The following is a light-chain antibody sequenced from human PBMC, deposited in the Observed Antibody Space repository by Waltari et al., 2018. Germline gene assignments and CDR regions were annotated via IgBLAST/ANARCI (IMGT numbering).Light chain of an antibody. Sequence: VIWMPQSPSLLAASPGDRATTRCRMSPGISSYLAWYQQKPGKAPELLIYAASTLQSGVPSRFSGSGSGTDFTLTISCLQSEDFATYYCQQYYSFPLTFGGGTKVEIK. J-gene: IGKJ4*01. V-gene: IGKV1D-8*01. CDR1: PGISSY. CDR2: AAS. CDR3: QQYYSFPLT.